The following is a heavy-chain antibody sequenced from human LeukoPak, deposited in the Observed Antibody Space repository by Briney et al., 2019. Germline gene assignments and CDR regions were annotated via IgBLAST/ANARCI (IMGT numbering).Heavy chain of an antibody. CDR1: GGSISSSSYY. V-gene: IGHV4-39*01. CDR3: ARGIVATYYYYMDV. D-gene: IGHD5-12*01. J-gene: IGHJ6*03. Sequence: PSETLSLTCTVSGGSISSSSYYWGWIRQPPGKGLGWIGSIYYSGSTYYNPSLKSRVTISVDTSKNQFSLKLSSVTPEDTAVYYCARGIVATYYYYMDVWGKGTTVTVSS. CDR2: IYYSGST.